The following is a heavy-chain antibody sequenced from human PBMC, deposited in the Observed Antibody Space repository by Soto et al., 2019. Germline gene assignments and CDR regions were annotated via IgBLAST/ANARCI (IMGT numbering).Heavy chain of an antibody. CDR3: AKGISGQPLTWFDP. J-gene: IGHJ5*02. CDR1: VFTFSSYA. D-gene: IGHD1-20*01. CDR2: ISGSGGST. Sequence: GARRLSCSASVFTFSSYAMSWFRQAPGKGLEWVSAISGSGGSTYYADSVKGRFTISRDNSKNTLYLQMNSLRAEDTAVYYCAKGISGQPLTWFDPWGQGTLVTVSS. V-gene: IGHV3-23*01.